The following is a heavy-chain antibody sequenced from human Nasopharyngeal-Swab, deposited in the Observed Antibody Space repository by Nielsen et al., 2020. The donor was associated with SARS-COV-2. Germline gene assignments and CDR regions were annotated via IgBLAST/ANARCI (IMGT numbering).Heavy chain of an antibody. V-gene: IGHV6-1*01. CDR3: ARGRDFSFDS. CDR1: GDSVSSHSAG. D-gene: IGHD3-3*01. Sequence: SCAISGDSVSSHSAGWNWIRQSPSRGLEWLGRTLYRSTWYNDYAESVKSRIAVNPDTSKNQFSLQLNSVTPEDTAVYYCARGRDFSFDSWGQGTLVTASS. J-gene: IGHJ4*02. CDR2: TLYRSTWYN.